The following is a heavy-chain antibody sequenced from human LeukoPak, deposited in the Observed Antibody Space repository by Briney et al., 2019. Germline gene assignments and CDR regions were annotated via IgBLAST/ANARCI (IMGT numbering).Heavy chain of an antibody. J-gene: IGHJ6*03. CDR1: GDSVSSNSAA. CDR3: ARDRYSSSWDYCYYCMGV. CDR2: TYYRSKWYN. D-gene: IGHD6-13*01. V-gene: IGHV6-1*01. Sequence: SQTLSLTCAISGDSVSSNSAAWNWIRQSPSRGLEWLGRTYYRSKWYNDYAVSVKSRITINPDTSKNQFSLQLNSVTPEDTAVYYCARDRYSSSWDYCYYCMGVWGKGTTVTVSS.